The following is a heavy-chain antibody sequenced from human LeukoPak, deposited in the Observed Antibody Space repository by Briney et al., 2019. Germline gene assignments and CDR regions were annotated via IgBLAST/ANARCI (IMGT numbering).Heavy chain of an antibody. J-gene: IGHJ4*02. D-gene: IGHD4-23*01. CDR3: ARETYGGNDF. CDR1: GFMFSDYA. CDR2: ISSNGYNT. Sequence: GGSLRLSCAASGFMFSDYAIHWVRQAPGKRPEYVSAISSNGYNTYYGNSVRGRFTISRDNSNNMVFLQMGSLGREDTAVYYCARETYGGNDFWGQGTLVTLSS. V-gene: IGHV3-64*01.